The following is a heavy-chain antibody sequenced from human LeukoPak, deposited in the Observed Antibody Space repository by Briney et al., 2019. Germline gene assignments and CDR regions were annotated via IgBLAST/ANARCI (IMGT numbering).Heavy chain of an antibody. Sequence: PGGSLRLSCAASGFTFSSYAMSWVRRAPGKGLERVSAISGSGGSTYYADSVKGRFTISRDNSKNTLHLQMNSLRAEDTAVYYCAKAQSMITFGGVIVIGPYYFDHWGQGTLVTVSS. CDR3: AKAQSMITFGGVIVIGPYYFDH. CDR2: ISGSGGST. J-gene: IGHJ4*02. D-gene: IGHD3-16*02. V-gene: IGHV3-23*01. CDR1: GFTFSSYA.